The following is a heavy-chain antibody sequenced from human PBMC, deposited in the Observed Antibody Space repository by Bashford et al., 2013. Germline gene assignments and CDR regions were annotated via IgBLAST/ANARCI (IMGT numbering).Heavy chain of an antibody. D-gene: IGHD2-2*01. CDR2: INPNSGGT. Sequence: ASVKVSCKASGYTFTGYYMHWVRQAPGQGLEWMGWINPNSGGTNYAQKLQGRVTMTTDTSTSTAYMELRSLRSEDTAVYYCAAGFRSSTSWRDLYYGMDVWGQGTTVTVSS. CDR3: AAGFRSSTSWRDLYYGMDV. CDR1: GYTFTGYY. J-gene: IGHJ6*02. V-gene: IGHV1-2*02.